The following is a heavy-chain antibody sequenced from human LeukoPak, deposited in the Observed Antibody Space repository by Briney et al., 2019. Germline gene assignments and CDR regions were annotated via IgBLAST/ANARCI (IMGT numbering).Heavy chain of an antibody. CDR3: ARDLYADFWSGSVFDY. CDR1: GFSFSSYA. J-gene: IGHJ4*02. D-gene: IGHD3-3*01. Sequence: SGGPLRLSCEASGFSFSSYATSWVRQAPGKGLEWVSGISGSGGSTYYAGSVKGRFTISRDISKNTLYLQMNSLRAEDTAVYYCARDLYADFWSGSVFDYWGQGTLVTVSS. CDR2: ISGSGGST. V-gene: IGHV3-23*01.